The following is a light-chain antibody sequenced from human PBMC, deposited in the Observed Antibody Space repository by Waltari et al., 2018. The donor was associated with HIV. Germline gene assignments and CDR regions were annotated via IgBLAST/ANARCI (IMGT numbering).Light chain of an antibody. Sequence: DIQLTQSPSPLPASVGDRITITCRASKSISTYLNWYQQRPGEAPTLVIFGASELQSGVPSRFSGIGSGTDFTLTITNLQSEDFATYYCQQSYYFPRTFGQGTRV. CDR2: GAS. V-gene: IGKV1-39*01. CDR3: QQSYYFPRT. J-gene: IGKJ1*01. CDR1: KSISTY.